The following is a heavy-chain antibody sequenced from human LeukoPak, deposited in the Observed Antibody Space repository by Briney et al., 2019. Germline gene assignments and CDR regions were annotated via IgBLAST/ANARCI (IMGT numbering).Heavy chain of an antibody. D-gene: IGHD2-2*01. Sequence: GGSLRLSCAASGFTFNIYWMSWVRQTPGKGLEWVANINQDGSEKYYVDSVKGRFTISRDNARDSLYLQMNSLRTEDTSVYYCAPHCSSASCPDYWGQGTLVTVSS. CDR3: APHCSSASCPDY. V-gene: IGHV3-7*01. CDR2: INQDGSEK. J-gene: IGHJ4*02. CDR1: GFTFNIYW.